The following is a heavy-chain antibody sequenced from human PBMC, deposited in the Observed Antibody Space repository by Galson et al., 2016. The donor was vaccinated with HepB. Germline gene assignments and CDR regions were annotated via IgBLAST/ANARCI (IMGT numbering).Heavy chain of an antibody. D-gene: IGHD6-19*01. CDR1: GFTFDDYV. Sequence: SLRLSCAVSGFTFDDYVMTWVRQTPGKGLEWVSNIRSGGDTYYADSLKGRFTVSRDDSRNMLYLQMNSLRVDDTAVYSCAKGGGDTTGWYPLDSWGRGILVTVSS. J-gene: IGHJ4*02. CDR3: AKGGGDTTGWYPLDS. CDR2: IRSGGDT. V-gene: IGHV3-23*01.